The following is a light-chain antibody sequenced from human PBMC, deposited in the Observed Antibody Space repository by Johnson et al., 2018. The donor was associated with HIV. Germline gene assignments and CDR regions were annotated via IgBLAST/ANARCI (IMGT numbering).Light chain of an antibody. J-gene: IGLJ1*01. CDR1: SSNIGNNY. CDR3: GTWDSSLSAEV. CDR2: ENN. Sequence: QSVLTQPPSVPAAPGQKVTISCSGSSSNIGNNYVSWYQQLPGTAPKLLIYENNKRPSGIPDRFSGSKSGTSATLGITGLQTGDEADYYCGTWDSSLSAEVFGTGTKVTVL. V-gene: IGLV1-51*02.